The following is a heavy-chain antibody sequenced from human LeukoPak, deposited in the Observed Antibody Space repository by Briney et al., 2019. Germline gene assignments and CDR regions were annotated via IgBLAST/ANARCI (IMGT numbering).Heavy chain of an antibody. J-gene: IGHJ6*03. CDR2: ISAYNGNT. CDR1: GYTFTSYG. CDR3: ARGIVGATGYYYYCMDV. Sequence: ASVKVSCKASGYTFTSYGISWVRQAPGQGLEWMGWISAYNGNTNYAQKLQGRVTMTTDTSTSTAYMELRSLRSDDTAVYYCARGIVGATGYYYYCMDVWGKGTTVTVSS. V-gene: IGHV1-18*01. D-gene: IGHD1-26*01.